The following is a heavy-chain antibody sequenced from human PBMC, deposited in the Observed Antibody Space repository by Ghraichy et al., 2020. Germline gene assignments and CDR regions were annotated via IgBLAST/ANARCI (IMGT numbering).Heavy chain of an antibody. V-gene: IGHV3-30*02. CDR1: GFTFSSYG. Sequence: GGSLRLSCAASGFTFSSYGMHWVRQAPGKGLEWVAFIRYDGSNKYYADSVKGRFTISRDNSKNTLYLQMNSLRAEDTAVYYCAKELVVVAATPYYYFDYWGHGTLVTVSS. D-gene: IGHD2-15*01. CDR2: IRYDGSNK. CDR3: AKELVVVAATPYYYFDY. J-gene: IGHJ4*01.